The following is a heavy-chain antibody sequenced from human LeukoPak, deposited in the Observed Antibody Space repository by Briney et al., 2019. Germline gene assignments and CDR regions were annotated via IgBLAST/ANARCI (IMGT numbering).Heavy chain of an antibody. CDR3: ARLRDYGGNSVIGYYYYGMDV. CDR1: GYSFTSYW. Sequence: GESLKISCKGSGYSFTSYWIGWVRQMPGKGLEWMGIIYPGDSDTRYSPSFQGQVTISADKSISTAYLQWSSLKASDTAMYYCARLRDYGGNSVIGYYYYGMDVWGQGTTVTVSS. D-gene: IGHD4-23*01. J-gene: IGHJ6*02. CDR2: IYPGDSDT. V-gene: IGHV5-51*01.